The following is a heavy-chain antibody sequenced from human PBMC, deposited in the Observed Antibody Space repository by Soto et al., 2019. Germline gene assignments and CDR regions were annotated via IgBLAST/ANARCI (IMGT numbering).Heavy chain of an antibody. CDR3: ARAGKYYYGSGSPYYYGMDV. D-gene: IGHD3-10*01. V-gene: IGHV1-18*04. Sequence: QVQLVQSGAEVKKPGASVKVSCKASGYTFTSYCVSWVRQAPGQGLEWMGWISGYNDNTNYAQKLHGRVTVTTDTSTSTAYMVLSRLRSDDTSVYYCARAGKYYYGSGSPYYYGMDVWGQGITVTVSS. J-gene: IGHJ6*02. CDR2: ISGYNDNT. CDR1: GYTFTSYC.